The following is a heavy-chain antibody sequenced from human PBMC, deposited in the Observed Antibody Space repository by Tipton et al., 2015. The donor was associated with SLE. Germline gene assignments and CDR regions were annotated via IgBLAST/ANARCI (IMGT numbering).Heavy chain of an antibody. V-gene: IGHV3-74*01. D-gene: IGHD3-22*01. CDR3: ARDRTHSMIVVVPDAFDI. CDR2: INSDGSST. J-gene: IGHJ3*02. Sequence: SLRLSCAASGFTFSSYWMHWVRQAPGKGLVWVSRINSDGSSTSYADSVKGRFTISRDNSKNTLYLQMNSLRAEDTAVYYCARDRTHSMIVVVPDAFDIWGQGTMVTVSS. CDR1: GFTFSSYW.